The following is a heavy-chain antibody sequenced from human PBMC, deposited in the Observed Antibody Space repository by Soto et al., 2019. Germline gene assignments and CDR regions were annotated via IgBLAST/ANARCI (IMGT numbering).Heavy chain of an antibody. CDR3: AGFGTYGSGTYQNAFDI. CDR2: INHSGST. CDR1: GGSFSGHS. Sequence: SETLSLTCAVYGGSFSGHSCTWIRQPPGKGLEWIGEINHSGSTNYHPSLKSRVTISVDTSKNQFSLKLSSVTAADTAVYYCAGFGTYGSGTYQNAFDIWGQGTMDT. V-gene: IGHV4-34*01. J-gene: IGHJ3*02. D-gene: IGHD3-10*01.